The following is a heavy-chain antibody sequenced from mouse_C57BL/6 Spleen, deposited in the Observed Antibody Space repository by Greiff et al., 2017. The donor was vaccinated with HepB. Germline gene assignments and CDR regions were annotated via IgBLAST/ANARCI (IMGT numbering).Heavy chain of an antibody. Sequence: VKLEESGPGLVAPSQSLSIPCTVSGFSLTSYGVDWVRQSPGKGLEWLGVIWGVGSTNYNSALKSRLSISKDNSTSQVFLKMNSMQTDDTAMYYCASLYYDFAYWGKGTLVTVTA. CDR1: GFSLTSYG. D-gene: IGHD2-4*01. J-gene: IGHJ3*01. CDR3: ASLYYDFAY. CDR2: IWGVGST. V-gene: IGHV2-6*01.